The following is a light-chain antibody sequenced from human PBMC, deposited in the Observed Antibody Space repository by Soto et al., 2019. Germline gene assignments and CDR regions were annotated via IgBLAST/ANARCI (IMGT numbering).Light chain of an antibody. CDR3: QQYVQPLR. J-gene: IGKJ4*02. CDR1: QDIINH. CDR2: GAS. Sequence: DIQMTQSPSSLSASVGDRVIITCQASQDIINHLNWYQQKVGKAPKLLISGASSLEAGVPSRFSGSGSGTDFTLTITSLQPEDIASYYCQQYVQPLRFGEGTEVEI. V-gene: IGKV1-33*01.